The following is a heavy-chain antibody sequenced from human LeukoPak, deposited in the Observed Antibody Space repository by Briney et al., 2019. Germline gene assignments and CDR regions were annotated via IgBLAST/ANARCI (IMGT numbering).Heavy chain of an antibody. CDR1: GLSFSSYD. J-gene: IGHJ1*01. V-gene: IGHV3-48*03. CDR2: ISTSGSSI. D-gene: IGHD4-11*01. Sequence: GGSLRLSCVATGLSFSSYDMYWDGQAPGKGLEWVAYISTSGSSIDYADSVKCRFTISRDNGKSSVFLQMNSLRVEDTAVYYCVPPSSGLHRTISTDYVQDWAQGTLVTVSS. CDR3: VPPSSGLHRTISTDYVQD.